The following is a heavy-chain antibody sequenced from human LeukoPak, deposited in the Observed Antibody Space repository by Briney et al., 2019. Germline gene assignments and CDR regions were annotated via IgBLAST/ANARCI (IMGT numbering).Heavy chain of an antibody. J-gene: IGHJ4*02. Sequence: SVKVSCKASGGTFSSYAISWVRQAPGQGLEWMGRIIPILGIANYAQKFQGRVTITADKSTSTAYMELSSLRSEDTAVYYCAREAVAGPGNFDYWGQGTLVTVSS. V-gene: IGHV1-69*04. CDR3: AREAVAGPGNFDY. CDR2: IIPILGIA. CDR1: GGTFSSYA. D-gene: IGHD6-19*01.